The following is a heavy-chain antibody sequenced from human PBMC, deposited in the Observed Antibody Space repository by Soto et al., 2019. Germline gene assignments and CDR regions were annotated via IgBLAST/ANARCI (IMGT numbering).Heavy chain of an antibody. CDR1: GYSFSFYG. CDR3: AREGYYDSSGYYPDFDY. V-gene: IGHV1-18*01. Sequence: APVKVSCKASGYSFSFYGINWVRQAPGQELEWKGWINPSDGNRYFAQKFEDGVTMTTDTSTSTAYMELTSLRSEDTALFYCAREGYYDSSGYYPDFDYWGQGTLVTVS. D-gene: IGHD3-22*01. J-gene: IGHJ4*02. CDR2: INPSDGNR.